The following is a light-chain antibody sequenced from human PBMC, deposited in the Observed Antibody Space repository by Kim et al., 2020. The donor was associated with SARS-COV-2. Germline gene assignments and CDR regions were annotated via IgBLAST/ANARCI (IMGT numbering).Light chain of an antibody. CDR2: DAS. CDR1: QSVSRH. Sequence: PGERATLSCRASQSVSRHLDWYQQKPGQAPRLLISDASSRATGIPARCSGSGSGTDFTLTISGLEPEDFAVYYCQERRTFGPGTKVDIK. CDR3: QERRT. V-gene: IGKV3-11*01. J-gene: IGKJ3*01.